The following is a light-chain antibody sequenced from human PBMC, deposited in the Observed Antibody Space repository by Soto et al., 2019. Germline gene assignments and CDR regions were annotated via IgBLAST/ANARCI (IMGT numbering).Light chain of an antibody. CDR2: GNS. V-gene: IGLV1-40*01. CDR1: SSNIGAGYD. Sequence: QSVLTQPPSVSGAPGQRVTISCTGSSSNIGAGYDVHWYQQLPGTAPKLLIYGNSNRPSGVPDRFSGSKSGTSASLAITGLQAEDEADYYCQSYDSSLSGSGVFGTGTKVHRP. CDR3: QSYDSSLSGSGV. J-gene: IGLJ1*01.